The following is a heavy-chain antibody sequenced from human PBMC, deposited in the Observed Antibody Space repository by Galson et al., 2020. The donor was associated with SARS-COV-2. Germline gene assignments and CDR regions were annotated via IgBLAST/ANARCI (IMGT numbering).Heavy chain of an antibody. D-gene: IGHD2-2*01. V-gene: IGHV4-4*02. CDR1: GGSISSSNW. CDR3: ARDPTYCSSTSCYRGGMDV. J-gene: IGHJ6*02. CDR2: IYHSGST. Sequence: ASETLSLTCAVSGGSISSSNWWSWVRQPPGKGLEWIGEIYHSGSTNYNPSLKSRVTISVDKSKNQFSLKLSSVTAADTAVYYCARDPTYCSSTSCYRGGMDVWGQGTTVTVSS.